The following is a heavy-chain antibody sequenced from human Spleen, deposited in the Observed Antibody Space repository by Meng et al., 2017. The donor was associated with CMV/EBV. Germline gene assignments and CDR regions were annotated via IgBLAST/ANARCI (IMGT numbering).Heavy chain of an antibody. V-gene: IGHV1-8*01. CDR1: TFTSYD. CDR3: ARDPIKSMARGLIGWFDP. D-gene: IGHD2-8*01. Sequence: TFTSYDINWVRQATGQGLEWMGWMNPNSGNTGYAQKFQGRVTMTRNTSISTAYMELRRLRSDDTAVYYCARDPIKSMARGLIGWFDPWGQGALVTVSS. J-gene: IGHJ5*02. CDR2: MNPNSGNT.